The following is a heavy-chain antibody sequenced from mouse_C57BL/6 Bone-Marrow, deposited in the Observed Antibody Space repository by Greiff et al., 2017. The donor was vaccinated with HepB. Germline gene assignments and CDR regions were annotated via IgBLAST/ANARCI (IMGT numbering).Heavy chain of an antibody. D-gene: IGHD1-1*01. CDR2: IHPNSGST. CDR3: VFITTVRGYYAMDY. V-gene: IGHV1-64*01. J-gene: IGHJ4*01. Sequence: QVQLQQPGAELVKPGASVKLSCKASGYTFTSYWMHWVKQRPGQGLEWIGMIHPNSGSTNYNEKFKSKATLTVDKSSSTAYMQLSSLTSEDSAVYYCVFITTVRGYYAMDYWGQGTSVTVSS. CDR1: GYTFTSYW.